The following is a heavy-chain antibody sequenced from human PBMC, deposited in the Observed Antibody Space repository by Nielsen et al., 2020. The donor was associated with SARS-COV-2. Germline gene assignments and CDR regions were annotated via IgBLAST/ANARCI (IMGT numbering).Heavy chain of an antibody. Sequence: GESLKISCAAYGFTFSNYGMHWVRQAPGKGLEWVAAISYDRSNIYYADSVKGRFTISRDNARNSLYLQMKGLRAEDTAVYYCVRKDTSMGFYYYGMDVWGRGTTVTVSS. CDR2: ISYDRSNI. D-gene: IGHD5-18*01. CDR3: VRKDTSMGFYYYGMDV. CDR1: GFTFSNYG. V-gene: IGHV3-30*03. J-gene: IGHJ6*01.